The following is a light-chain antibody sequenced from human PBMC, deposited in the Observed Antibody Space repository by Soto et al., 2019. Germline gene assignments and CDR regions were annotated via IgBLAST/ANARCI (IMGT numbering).Light chain of an antibody. Sequence: QSVLTQPPSVSGAPGQRVTISCTGSSSNIGAGYDVHWYQQLPGTAPKLLIYGNNNRPSGVPDRFSGSKSGTSASLAITGLQAEDEADYYCQSYDSGFWVFGGGTKVTVL. CDR1: SSNIGAGYD. V-gene: IGLV1-40*01. CDR3: QSYDSGFWV. CDR2: GNN. J-gene: IGLJ3*02.